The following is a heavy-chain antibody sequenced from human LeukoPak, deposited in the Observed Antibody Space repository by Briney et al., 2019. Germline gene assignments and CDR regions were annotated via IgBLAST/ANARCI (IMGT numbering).Heavy chain of an antibody. Sequence: ASAKVSCKASGYTFTSYGISWVRQAPGQGLEWMGWISAYNGNTNYAQKLQGRVTMTTDTSTSTAYMELRSLRSDNTAVYYCATDLQYSSGWGDAFDIWGQGTMVTVSS. CDR1: GYTFTSYG. CDR2: ISAYNGNT. CDR3: ATDLQYSSGWGDAFDI. V-gene: IGHV1-18*01. J-gene: IGHJ3*02. D-gene: IGHD6-19*01.